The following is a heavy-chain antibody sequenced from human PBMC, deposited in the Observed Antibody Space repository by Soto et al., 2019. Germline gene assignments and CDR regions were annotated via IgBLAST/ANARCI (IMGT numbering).Heavy chain of an antibody. D-gene: IGHD1-1*01. J-gene: IGHJ4*02. V-gene: IGHV5-51*01. CDR1: GYSFTSYW. CDR3: ARHKLRYNWNDASFDY. Sequence: GESLKISCKGSGYSFTSYWIGWVRQMPGKGLEWMGIIYPGDSDTRYSPSFQGQVTISADKSISTAYLQWSSLKASDTAMYYCARHKLRYNWNDASFDYWGQGTLVTVSS. CDR2: IYPGDSDT.